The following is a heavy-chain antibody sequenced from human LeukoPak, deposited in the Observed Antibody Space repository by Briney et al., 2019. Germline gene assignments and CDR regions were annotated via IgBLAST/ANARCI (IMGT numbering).Heavy chain of an antibody. D-gene: IGHD3-22*01. V-gene: IGHV1-2*02. J-gene: IGHJ4*02. CDR1: GYTFTGYY. CDR2: INPNSGGT. CDR3: ARDLGSGYDSEYYYDSSGLRATIY. Sequence: ASVKVSCKASGYTFTGYYMHWVRQAPGQGLEWMGWINPNSGGTNYAQKFQGRVTMTRDTSISTAYMELSRLRSDDTAVYYCARDLGSGYDSEYYYDSSGLRATIYWGQGTLVTVSS.